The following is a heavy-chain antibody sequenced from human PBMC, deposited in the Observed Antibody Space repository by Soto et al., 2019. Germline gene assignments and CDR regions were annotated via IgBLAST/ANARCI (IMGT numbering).Heavy chain of an antibody. J-gene: IGHJ4*02. CDR2: INAGNGNT. V-gene: IGHV1-3*01. D-gene: IGHD3-10*01. Sequence: ASVKVSCKASGYTFTSYAMHWVRQAPGQRLEWMGWINAGNGNTKYSQKFQGRVTITRDTSASTAYMELSSLRSEDTAVYYCARSITMVRGVLNIFDYWGQGTLATVSP. CDR3: ARSITMVRGVLNIFDY. CDR1: GYTFTSYA.